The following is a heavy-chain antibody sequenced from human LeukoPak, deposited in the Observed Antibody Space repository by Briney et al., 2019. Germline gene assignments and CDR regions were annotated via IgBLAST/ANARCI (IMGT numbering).Heavy chain of an antibody. D-gene: IGHD4-23*01. Sequence: SVKVSCKASGGTFRSNAISWVQQAPGQGLEWMGGITPIFGTANYAQKFQGRVTITAVESMSTAYMEVSSLRSEDTAVYYCARGWLAETTVVTPYNYWGQGTLVTVSS. J-gene: IGHJ4*02. CDR1: GGTFRSNA. CDR3: ARGWLAETTVVTPYNY. CDR2: ITPIFGTA. V-gene: IGHV1-69*13.